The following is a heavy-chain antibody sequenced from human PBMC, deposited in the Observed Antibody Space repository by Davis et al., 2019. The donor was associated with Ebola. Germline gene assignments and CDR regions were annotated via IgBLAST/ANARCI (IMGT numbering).Heavy chain of an antibody. D-gene: IGHD3/OR15-3a*01. CDR1: GGSISSYY. J-gene: IGHJ3*02. Sequence: SETLSLTCTVSGGSISSYYWSWIRQPPGKGLEWIGYIYYSGSTNYNPSLKSRVTISVDTSKNQFSLKLSSVTAADTAVYYCARGGRGAFDIWGQGTMVTVSS. V-gene: IGHV4-59*01. CDR2: IYYSGST. CDR3: ARGGRGAFDI.